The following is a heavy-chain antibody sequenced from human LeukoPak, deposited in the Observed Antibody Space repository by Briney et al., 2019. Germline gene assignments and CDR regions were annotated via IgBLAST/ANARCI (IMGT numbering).Heavy chain of an antibody. CDR1: GFTFSSYW. V-gene: IGHV3-48*01. Sequence: GGSLRLSCAASGFTFSSYWMSWVRQAPGKGLEWVSYISSSSSTIYYADSVKGRFTISRDNAKNSLYLQMNSLRAEDTAVYYCARAAGIYYYYMDVWGKGTAVTVSS. J-gene: IGHJ6*03. CDR3: ARAAGIYYYYMDV. CDR2: ISSSSSTI. D-gene: IGHD6-13*01.